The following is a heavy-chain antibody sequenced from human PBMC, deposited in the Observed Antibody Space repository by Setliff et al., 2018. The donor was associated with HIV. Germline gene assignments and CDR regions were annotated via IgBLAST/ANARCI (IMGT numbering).Heavy chain of an antibody. CDR1: GFRFGDYA. Sequence: GGSLRLSCTASGFRFGDYAMSWFRQAPGKGPEWVGFIRSKAYGGTKEYAVSVKGRFTISRDDSKSIAYLQMNSLRAEDTAVYYCAKDERQQLVRGIYKFFDPWGQGTLVTVSS. CDR3: AKDERQQLVRGIYKFFDP. D-gene: IGHD6-13*01. CDR2: IRSKAYGGTK. J-gene: IGHJ5*02. V-gene: IGHV3-49*03.